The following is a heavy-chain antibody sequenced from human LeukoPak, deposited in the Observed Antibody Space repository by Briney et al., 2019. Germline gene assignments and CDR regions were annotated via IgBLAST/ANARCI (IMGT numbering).Heavy chain of an antibody. CDR1: GFIFSSYG. V-gene: IGHV3-30*02. D-gene: IGHD3-3*01. CDR3: AKDTPDYDFWSGPFGYYYMDV. J-gene: IGHJ6*03. Sequence: GGSLRLSCAASGFIFSSYGMHWVRQAPGKGLEWVAFIRYDGSNKYYADSVKGRFTISRDNSKNTLYLQMNSLRAEDTAVYYCAKDTPDYDFWSGPFGYYYMDVWGKGTKVTVSS. CDR2: IRYDGSNK.